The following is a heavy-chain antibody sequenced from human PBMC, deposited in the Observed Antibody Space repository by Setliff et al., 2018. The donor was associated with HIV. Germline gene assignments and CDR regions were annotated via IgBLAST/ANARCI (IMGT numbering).Heavy chain of an antibody. D-gene: IGHD2-15*01. Sequence: SETLSLTCTVSSGSISDSRYYWGWIRQAPGKGPEWIGSIYYAGSLDYSPSPKSRLTVSVDTSKNQFSLTLSAVTATDTAVYYCASQYCSAGSCFSDYWGQGTMVTVS. V-gene: IGHV4-39*01. CDR1: SGSISDSRYY. CDR3: ASQYCSAGSCFSDY. J-gene: IGHJ4*02. CDR2: IYYAGSL.